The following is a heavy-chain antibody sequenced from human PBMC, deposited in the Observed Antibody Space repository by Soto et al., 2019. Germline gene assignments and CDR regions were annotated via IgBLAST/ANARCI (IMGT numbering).Heavy chain of an antibody. V-gene: IGHV1-69*01. J-gene: IGHJ5*02. CDR1: GVTFSSYA. Sequence: SGKVSCKASGVTFSSYAISWVRQAPGQGLEWMGGIIPIFGTANYAQKFQGRVTITADESTSTAYMELSSLRSEDTAVYYCARARYYWIGRYNWFDPWGQGTLVTVSS. CDR2: IIPIFGTA. D-gene: IGHD1-20*01. CDR3: ARARYYWIGRYNWFDP.